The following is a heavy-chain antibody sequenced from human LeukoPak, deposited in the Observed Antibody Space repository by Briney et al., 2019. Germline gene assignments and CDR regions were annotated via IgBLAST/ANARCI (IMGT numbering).Heavy chain of an antibody. CDR1: GFTFSSYS. J-gene: IGHJ4*02. Sequence: PGGSLRLSCAASGFTFSSYSMNWVRQAPGKGLEWVGFIRSKAYGGTTEYAASVKGRFSISRDDSKSIAYLQMNSLKTEDTAVYYCARGRLDLGYWGQGTLVTVSS. CDR2: IRSKAYGGTT. V-gene: IGHV3-49*04. D-gene: IGHD6-19*01. CDR3: ARGRLDLGY.